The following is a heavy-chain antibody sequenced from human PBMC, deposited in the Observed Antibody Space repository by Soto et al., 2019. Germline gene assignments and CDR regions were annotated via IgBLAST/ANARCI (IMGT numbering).Heavy chain of an antibody. CDR2: ISYDGSNK. CDR3: AKDILELYNFDY. CDR1: GFTFSSYG. D-gene: IGHD1-7*01. Sequence: QVQLVESGGGVVQPGRSLRLSCAASGFTFSSYGMHWVRQAPGKGLEWVAVISYDGSNKYYADSVKGRFTISRDNSKNTLYLQMNSLRAEDTAVYYCAKDILELYNFDYWGPGTLVTVSS. V-gene: IGHV3-30*18. J-gene: IGHJ4*02.